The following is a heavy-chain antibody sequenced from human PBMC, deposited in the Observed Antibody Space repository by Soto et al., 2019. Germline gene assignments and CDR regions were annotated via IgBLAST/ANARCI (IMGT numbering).Heavy chain of an antibody. Sequence: PGGSLRLSCAASGFTFSSCAMHWVRQAPGKGLEWVALISYDGSNKYYADSVKGRFTISRDNSKNTLYLQMNSLRAEDTAVYYCAKDDSVSYSGGSWIFDYWGQGTLVTVSS. V-gene: IGHV3-30-3*01. CDR3: AKDDSVSYSGGSWIFDY. J-gene: IGHJ4*02. CDR1: GFTFSSCA. CDR2: ISYDGSNK. D-gene: IGHD2-15*01.